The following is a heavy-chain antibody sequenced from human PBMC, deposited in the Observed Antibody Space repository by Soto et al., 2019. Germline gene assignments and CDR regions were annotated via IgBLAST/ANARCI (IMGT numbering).Heavy chain of an antibody. J-gene: IGHJ4*02. CDR3: ARDTRFSTYSGSAKTAFDY. CDR1: GFTFSSYG. CDR2: IWYDGSNK. D-gene: IGHD1-26*01. Sequence: GESLKISCAASGFTFSSYGMHWVRQAPGKGLEWVAVIWYDGSNKYYADSVKGRFTISRDNSKNTLYLQMNSLRAEDTAVYYCARDTRFSTYSGSAKTAFDYWGQGTLVTVSS. V-gene: IGHV3-33*01.